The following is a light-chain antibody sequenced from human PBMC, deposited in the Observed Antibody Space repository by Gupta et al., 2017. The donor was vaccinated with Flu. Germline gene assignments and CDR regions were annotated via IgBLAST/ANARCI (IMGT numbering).Light chain of an antibody. CDR2: WAS. V-gene: IGKV4-1*01. Sequence: DIVMTQSPDSLAVSLGERATLNCRSSQSGLYSSNNKDYLAWYQQRPGQPPKLLIYWASTRESGVPDRFSGSGSGTDFTLTISSLQAEDVAVYYCQQEYSTPWTFGQGTKVEIK. J-gene: IGKJ1*01. CDR1: QSGLYSSNNKDY. CDR3: QQEYSTPWT.